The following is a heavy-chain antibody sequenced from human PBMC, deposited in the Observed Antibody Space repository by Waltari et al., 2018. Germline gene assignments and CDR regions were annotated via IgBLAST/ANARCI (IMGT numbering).Heavy chain of an antibody. CDR2: ISSSSSYI. V-gene: IGHV3-21*01. CDR1: GFTFSSYS. J-gene: IGHJ4*02. D-gene: IGHD6-6*01. CDR3: ARPRSSSSRYFDY. Sequence: EVQLVESGGGLVKPGGSLRLSCAASGFTFSSYSMNWVRRAPGKVLEWVSSISSSSSYIYYADSVKGRFTISRDNAKNSLYLQMNSLRAEDTAVYYCARPRSSSSRYFDYWGQGTLVTVSS.